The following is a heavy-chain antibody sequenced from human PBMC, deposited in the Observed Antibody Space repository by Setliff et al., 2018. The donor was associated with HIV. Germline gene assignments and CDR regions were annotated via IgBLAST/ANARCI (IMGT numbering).Heavy chain of an antibody. Sequence: TLSLTCAVSGYSISSGYYWGWIRQPPGKGLEWIGSIYHSGSTFYNPSLKSRVTISADTSNNQFSLRLTSMTAADTAVYYCAKTSVGATGLYAFDIWGQGTMVTV. J-gene: IGHJ3*02. CDR3: AKTSVGATGLYAFDI. V-gene: IGHV4-38-2*01. CDR1: GYSISSGYY. CDR2: IYHSGST. D-gene: IGHD1-26*01.